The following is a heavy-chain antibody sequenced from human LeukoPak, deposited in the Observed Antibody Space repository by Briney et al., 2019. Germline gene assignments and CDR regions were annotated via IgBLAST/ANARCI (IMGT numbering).Heavy chain of an antibody. CDR3: ARHYRQAAALDY. Sequence: GGSLRLSCAASGFTFSSYWIHWVRQAPGKGLVWVSRINSDGSSTSYADSVKGRFTISRDNAKNTLYLQMNSLRAEDTAVYYCARHYRQAAALDYWGQGTLVTVSS. D-gene: IGHD6-13*01. CDR2: INSDGSST. J-gene: IGHJ4*02. CDR1: GFTFSSYW. V-gene: IGHV3-74*01.